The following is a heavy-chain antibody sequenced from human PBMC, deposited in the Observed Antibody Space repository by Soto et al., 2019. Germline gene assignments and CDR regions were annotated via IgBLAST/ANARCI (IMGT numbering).Heavy chain of an antibody. J-gene: IGHJ5*02. Sequence: EVQLLESGGGLGQPGGSLRLSCAASGFTFSSYAMSWVRQAPGKGLEWVSTISGSGGSTYYADSVKGRFTISRDNSRTTLYLQLNSLISEDTAVYYCAKDSKGRSGYGGWFVPWGQGTLVTVSS. CDR3: AKDSKGRSGYGGWFVP. D-gene: IGHD3-3*01. CDR2: ISGSGGST. CDR1: GFTFSSYA. V-gene: IGHV3-23*01.